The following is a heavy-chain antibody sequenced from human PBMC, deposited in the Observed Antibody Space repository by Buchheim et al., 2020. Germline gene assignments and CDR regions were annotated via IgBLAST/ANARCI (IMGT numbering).Heavy chain of an antibody. CDR3: AKDLDGYSSGSDWFDY. CDR2: ISGSGGST. V-gene: IGHV3-23*01. J-gene: IGHJ4*02. D-gene: IGHD6-19*01. Sequence: EVQLLESGGGLVQPGGSLRLSCAASGCTFSSYAMSWVRQAPGKGLEWVSAISGSGGSTYYADSVKGRFTISRENSKNKLYLQMNSLRAEDTAVYYCAKDLDGYSSGSDWFDYWGQGTL. CDR1: GCTFSSYA.